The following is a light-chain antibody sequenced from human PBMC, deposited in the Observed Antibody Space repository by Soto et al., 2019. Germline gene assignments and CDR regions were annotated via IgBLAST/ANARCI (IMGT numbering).Light chain of an antibody. J-gene: IGLJ3*02. Sequence: QSALTQPGSVSASPGQSITISCTGTSSDVGGYKFVSWYQHHPGKAPKLMIYEVNNRPSGVSNRFSGSKSGNTASLTISGLQPEDEGDYYCLSYTSANTRVFGGGTKLTVL. CDR3: LSYTSANTRV. CDR2: EVN. CDR1: SSDVGGYKF. V-gene: IGLV2-14*01.